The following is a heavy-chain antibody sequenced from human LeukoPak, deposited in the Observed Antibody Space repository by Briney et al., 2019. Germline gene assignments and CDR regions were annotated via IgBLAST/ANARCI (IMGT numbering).Heavy chain of an antibody. J-gene: IGHJ6*02. D-gene: IGHD2-21*02. V-gene: IGHV3-23*01. Sequence: GGSLRLSCAASGFTFSSYAMSWVRQAPGKGLEWVSAISGSGGSTYYADSVKGRFTISRDNSKNTLYLQMNSLRAEDTAVYYCARDDRYCGGDCYSGGYYYYGMDVWGQGTTVTVSS. CDR1: GFTFSSYA. CDR3: ARDDRYCGGDCYSGGYYYYGMDV. CDR2: ISGSGGST.